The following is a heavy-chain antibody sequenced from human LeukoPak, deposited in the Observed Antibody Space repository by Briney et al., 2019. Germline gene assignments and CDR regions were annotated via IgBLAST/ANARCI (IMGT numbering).Heavy chain of an antibody. V-gene: IGHV3-23*01. J-gene: IGHJ6*02. CDR2: LNYNGGNT. CDR3: ARDRFHGMDV. Sequence: GGSLRLSCAASGFTFSTYAMTWLRQAPAKGLEWVSALNYNGGNTYYADSVKGRFTISRDNSKNMLYLQMNSLRAEDTAVYYCARDRFHGMDVWGQGTTVTVSS. CDR1: GFTFSTYA. D-gene: IGHD3-10*01.